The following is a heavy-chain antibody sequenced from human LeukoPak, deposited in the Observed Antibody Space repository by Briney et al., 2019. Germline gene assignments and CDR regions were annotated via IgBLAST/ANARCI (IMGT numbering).Heavy chain of an antibody. V-gene: IGHV4-34*01. J-gene: IGHJ5*02. Sequence: SETLSLTCAVYGGSFSGYYWSSIRQPPGKGLEWIGEINHSGSTNYNPSLKSRVTISVDTSKNQFSLKLSSVTAADTAVYYCARLGLLWFGELSPRDNWFDPWGQGTLVTVSS. CDR1: GGSFSGYY. D-gene: IGHD3-10*01. CDR3: ARLGLLWFGELSPRDNWFDP. CDR2: INHSGST.